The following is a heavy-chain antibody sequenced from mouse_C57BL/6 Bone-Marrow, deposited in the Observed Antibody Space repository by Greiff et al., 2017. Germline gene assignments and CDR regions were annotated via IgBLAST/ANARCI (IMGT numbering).Heavy chain of an antibody. J-gene: IGHJ2*01. V-gene: IGHV1-15*01. Sequence: VQLQQSGAELVRPGASVTLSCKASGYTFTDYEMHWVKQTPVHGLEWIGAIDPETGGTAYNQKFKGKAILTADKSSSTAYMELRSLTSEDSAVYYCTTYGYDEYWGQGTTLTVSA. CDR2: IDPETGGT. CDR3: TTYGYDEY. CDR1: GYTFTDYE. D-gene: IGHD2-2*01.